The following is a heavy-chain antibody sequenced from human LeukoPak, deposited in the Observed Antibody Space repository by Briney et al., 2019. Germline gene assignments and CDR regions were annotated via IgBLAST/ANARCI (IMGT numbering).Heavy chain of an antibody. Sequence: GESLQISCKGSGYSFTSYWIGWVRQMPGKGLERMGIIYPGDSDTRNSPPFQGQVTISADKSISTAYLQWSSLKASDTAMYYCARPFPAAGTRPYWGQGTLVTVSS. D-gene: IGHD6-13*01. CDR2: IYPGDSDT. CDR3: ARPFPAAGTRPY. CDR1: GYSFTSYW. V-gene: IGHV5-51*01. J-gene: IGHJ4*02.